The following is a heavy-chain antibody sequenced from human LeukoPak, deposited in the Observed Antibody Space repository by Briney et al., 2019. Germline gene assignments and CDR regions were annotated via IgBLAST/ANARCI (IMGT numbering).Heavy chain of an antibody. V-gene: IGHV3-30-3*01. CDR2: ISYDGSNK. CDR3: AGEPYGRGCYFSNYFNN. D-gene: IGHD6-19*01. Sequence: PGGSLRLSCAASGFTFSNYAMHWVRQAPGKGLEWVAVISYDGSNKYYADSVKGRFTISRDNSKNTLYLQMNSQRAEDTGVYSFAGEPYGRGCYFSNYFNNGGRGTLVTVSS. J-gene: IGHJ4*02. CDR1: GFTFSNYA.